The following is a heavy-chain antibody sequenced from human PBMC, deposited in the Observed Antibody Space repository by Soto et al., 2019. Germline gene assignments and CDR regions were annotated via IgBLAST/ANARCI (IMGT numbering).Heavy chain of an antibody. D-gene: IGHD3-22*01. J-gene: IGHJ5*02. Sequence: SETLSLTCAVYGGSFSGYYWSWIRQPPGKGLEWIGEINHSGSTNYNPSLKSRVTISVDTSKNQFSLKLSSVTAADTAVYYCARGLRMYYYDSSGYYWFDPWGQGTLVTVSS. CDR3: ARGLRMYYYDSSGYYWFDP. CDR1: GGSFSGYY. V-gene: IGHV4-34*01. CDR2: INHSGST.